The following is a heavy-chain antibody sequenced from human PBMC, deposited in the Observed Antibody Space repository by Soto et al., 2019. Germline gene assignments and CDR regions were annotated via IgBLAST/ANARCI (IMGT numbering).Heavy chain of an antibody. V-gene: IGHV3-48*03. D-gene: IGHD3-3*01. CDR3: ARDPNYDFWSGYRNKEGTYGMDV. CDR2: ISSGGSTI. J-gene: IGHJ6*02. CDR1: GFAFSGYE. Sequence: GGSLRLSCAASGFAFSGYEMNWVRQSPGWGLEWVSYISSGGSTIYYADSVKGRFTISRDNAKNSLYLQMNSLRAEDTAVYYCARDPNYDFWSGYRNKEGTYGMDVWGQGTTVTVS.